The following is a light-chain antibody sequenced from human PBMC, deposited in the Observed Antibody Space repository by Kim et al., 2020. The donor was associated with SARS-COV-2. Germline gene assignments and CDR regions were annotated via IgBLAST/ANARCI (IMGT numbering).Light chain of an antibody. CDR1: KLGDKY. CDR2: QDN. Sequence: SYELTQPPSGSVSPGQTASITCSGDKLGDKYTYWYQQKPGQSPVLVIYQDNRRPSGIPERLSRSNSGNTATLTINGTQAMDEADYYCQAWDSSVVFGGGTQLTVL. J-gene: IGLJ2*01. CDR3: QAWDSSVV. V-gene: IGLV3-1*01.